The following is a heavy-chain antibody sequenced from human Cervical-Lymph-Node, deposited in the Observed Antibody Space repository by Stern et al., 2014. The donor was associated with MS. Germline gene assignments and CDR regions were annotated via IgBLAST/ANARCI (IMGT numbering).Heavy chain of an antibody. J-gene: IGHJ5*02. D-gene: IGHD2-2*01. CDR3: ARRHCSSRRCGWFDP. CDR2: INPGDSDT. Sequence: VQLVESGPEVKRPGESLKISCQASGYTFTSYWIGWVRQMPGKGLEWMGIINPGDSDTRYSPSFQGQVTISADKSISTAYLQWSSLKASDTAMYYCARRHCSSRRCGWFDPWGQGTLVTVSS. CDR1: GYTFTSYW. V-gene: IGHV5-51*01.